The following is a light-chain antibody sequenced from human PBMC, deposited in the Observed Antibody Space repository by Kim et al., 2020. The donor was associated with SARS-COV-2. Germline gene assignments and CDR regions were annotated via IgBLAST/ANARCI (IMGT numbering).Light chain of an antibody. V-gene: IGLV3-21*04. Sequence: SYELTQPPSVSVAPGKTARITCGGNNIGSKSVHWYQQKPGQAPVLVIHYDRDRPSGIPVRFSGSNSGNTATLTISRVEAGDEADYYCQVWDSSSDHRVFGGGTQLTVL. CDR2: YDR. CDR1: NIGSKS. J-gene: IGLJ3*02. CDR3: QVWDSSSDHRV.